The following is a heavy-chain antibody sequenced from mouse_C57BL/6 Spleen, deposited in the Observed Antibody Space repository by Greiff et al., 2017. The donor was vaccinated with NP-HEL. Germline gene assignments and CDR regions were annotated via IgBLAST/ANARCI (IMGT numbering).Heavy chain of an antibody. V-gene: IGHV5-6*01. J-gene: IGHJ3*01. CDR2: ISSGGRYT. D-gene: IGHD2-5*01. Sequence: EVKLMESGGDLVKPGGSLKLSCAASGFTFSSYGMSWVRQTPDKRLEWVATISSGGRYTYYPHSVQGRFTISRDTAKNTLYLQMSSLKSEDTAMYYCARQEAYYSNAWFAYWLQGTLVTVCA. CDR1: GFTFSSYG. CDR3: ARQEAYYSNAWFAY.